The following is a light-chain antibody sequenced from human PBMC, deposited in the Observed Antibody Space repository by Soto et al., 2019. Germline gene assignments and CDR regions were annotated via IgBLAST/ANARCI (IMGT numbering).Light chain of an antibody. V-gene: IGKV1-39*01. CDR2: AAS. J-gene: IGKJ1*01. CDR3: HQTDSIPET. CDR1: PSISLF. Sequence: DIQMTQSPSSLSASVGDTVTITCRASPSISLFLNWYQQKPGKAPKLLIYAASSLQSGVPSRFTGNGSGTDFTLTISSLQPEDFATYYCHQTDSIPETFGQGTKVEIK.